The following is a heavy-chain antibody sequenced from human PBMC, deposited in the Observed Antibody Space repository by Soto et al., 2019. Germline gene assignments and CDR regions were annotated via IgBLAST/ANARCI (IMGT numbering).Heavy chain of an antibody. V-gene: IGHV5-10-1*01. Sequence: GESLKISCKGSGYSFAGYWITWVRQKPGKGLEWMGRIDPSDSQTYYTPSFRGHVTISVTKSITTVFLQWSSLRASDTAMYYCARQIYDSDTGPNFQYYFDSWGQGTPVTVSS. CDR2: IDPSDSQT. CDR3: ARQIYDSDTGPNFQYYFDS. J-gene: IGHJ4*02. D-gene: IGHD3-22*01. CDR1: GYSFAGYW.